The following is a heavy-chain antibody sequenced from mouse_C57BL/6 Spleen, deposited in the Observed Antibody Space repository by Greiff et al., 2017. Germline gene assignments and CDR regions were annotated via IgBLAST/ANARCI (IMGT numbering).Heavy chain of an antibody. J-gene: IGHJ2*01. Sequence: VQRVESGAELVKPGASVKISCKASGYAFTSYWMNWVKQRPGKGLEWIGQIYPGDGDTNYNGKFKGKATLTADKSSSPAYMQLSSLTSEDSAVXLCAREYCGGSYGYWGQGTTLTVSS. V-gene: IGHV1-80*01. D-gene: IGHD1-1*01. CDR2: IYPGDGDT. CDR1: GYAFTSYW. CDR3: AREYCGGSYGY.